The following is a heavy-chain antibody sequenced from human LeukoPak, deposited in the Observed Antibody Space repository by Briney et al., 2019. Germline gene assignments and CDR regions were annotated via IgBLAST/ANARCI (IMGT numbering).Heavy chain of an antibody. CDR2: ISDSGGRT. CDR1: GITLSNYG. D-gene: IGHD3-22*01. J-gene: IGHJ4*02. CDR3: AKRGVVIRVILVGFHKEAYYFDS. V-gene: IGHV3-23*01. Sequence: GGSLRLSCAVSGITLSNYGISWVRQAPGKWLELVAGISDSGGRTNYADSVKGRFTISRDNPKNTLYLQMNSLRAEDTAVYFCAKRGVVIRVILVGFHKEAYYFDSWGQGALVTVSS.